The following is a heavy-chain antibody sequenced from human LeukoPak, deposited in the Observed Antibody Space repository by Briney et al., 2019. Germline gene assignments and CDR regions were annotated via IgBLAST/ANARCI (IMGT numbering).Heavy chain of an antibody. J-gene: IGHJ4*02. V-gene: IGHV3-64*01. CDR2: ISSNGGST. CDR3: ARVAEGFEYSSSGYFDY. Sequence: GGSLRLSCAASGFTFSSCAMHWVRQAPGKGLEYVSAISSNGGSTYYANSVKGRFTISRDNSKNTLYLQMGSLRAEDMAVYYCARVAEGFEYSSSGYFDYWGQGTLVTVSS. D-gene: IGHD6-6*01. CDR1: GFTFSSCA.